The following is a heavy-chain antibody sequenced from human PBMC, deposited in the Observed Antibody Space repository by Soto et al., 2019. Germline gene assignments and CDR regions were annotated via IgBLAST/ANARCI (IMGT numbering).Heavy chain of an antibody. CDR2: IGTAGDT. CDR1: GFTFSSYD. J-gene: IGHJ6*02. V-gene: IGHV3-13*01. CDR3: ARAYLGRLPRRADYYYAMDV. D-gene: IGHD1-26*01. Sequence: GGSLRLSCAASGFTFSSYDMHWVRQATGKGLEWVSAIGTAGDTYYPGSVKGRFTISRENAKNSLYLQMNNLRVDDTAVYFCARAYLGRLPRRADYYYAMDVWGRGTTVTVSS.